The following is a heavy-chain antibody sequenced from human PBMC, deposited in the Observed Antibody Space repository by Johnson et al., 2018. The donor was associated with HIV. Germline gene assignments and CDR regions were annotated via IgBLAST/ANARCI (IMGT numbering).Heavy chain of an antibody. CDR2: ISGDGRST. J-gene: IGHJ3*02. CDR1: GFTFHDYV. Sequence: VQLVESGGVVVQPGGSLRLSCAASGFTFHDYVMHWVRQAPGKGLEWVSLISGDGRSTYYADSVNGRFTISRDNSKNSLYLQMNSLRTEDTALYYCGVADYGGPDAFDIWGQGTMVTVSS. D-gene: IGHD4-23*01. V-gene: IGHV3-43D*03. CDR3: GVADYGGPDAFDI.